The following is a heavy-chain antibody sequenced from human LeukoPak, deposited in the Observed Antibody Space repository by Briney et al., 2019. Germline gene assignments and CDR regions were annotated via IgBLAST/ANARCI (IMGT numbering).Heavy chain of an antibody. Sequence: PGGSLRLSCAASGFTFSSYAMSWVRQAPGKGLEWVSTISGSRDYTYYADSVKGRFTIPRDNSKNTLFLQMNSLRGEDTAIYYCARDLAARHFDYWGQGTLVTVSS. CDR1: GFTFSSYA. D-gene: IGHD6-6*01. J-gene: IGHJ4*02. CDR2: ISGSRDYT. V-gene: IGHV3-23*01. CDR3: ARDLAARHFDY.